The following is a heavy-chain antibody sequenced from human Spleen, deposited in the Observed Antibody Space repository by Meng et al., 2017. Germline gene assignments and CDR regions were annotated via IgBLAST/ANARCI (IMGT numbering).Heavy chain of an antibody. J-gene: IGHJ4*02. D-gene: IGHD6-13*01. CDR2: MNPNSGNT. V-gene: IGHV1-8*01. CDR3: ARGRGTGYSSSWYGVDY. CDR1: GYTFTSSD. Sequence: QVQLVQSGAEGKTPGRSVKVSCKASGYTFTSSDINWVRQATGQGLEWMGWMNPNSGNTGYAQKFQGRVTMTRDTSISTAYMEQSSLRSEDTAVYYCARGRGTGYSSSWYGVDYWGQGTLVTVSS.